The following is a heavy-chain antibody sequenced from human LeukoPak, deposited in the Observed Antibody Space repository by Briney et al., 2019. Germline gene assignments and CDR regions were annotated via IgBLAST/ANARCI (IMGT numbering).Heavy chain of an antibody. V-gene: IGHV4-39*07. Sequence: PSETLSLTCTVSGGSISSSSYYWGWIRQPPGKGLEWIGSIYHSGSTYYNPSLKSRVTISVDTSKNQFSLKLSSVTAADTAVYYCARVLTLRYFDWSTNWFDPWGQGTLVTVSS. CDR3: ARVLTLRYFDWSTNWFDP. D-gene: IGHD3-9*01. CDR1: GGSISSSSYY. J-gene: IGHJ5*02. CDR2: IYHSGST.